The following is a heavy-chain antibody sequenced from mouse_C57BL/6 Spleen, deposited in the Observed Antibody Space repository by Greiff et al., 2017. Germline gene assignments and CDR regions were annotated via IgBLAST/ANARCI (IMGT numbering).Heavy chain of an antibody. V-gene: IGHV1-50*01. Sequence: QVQLQQPGAELVKPGASVKLSCKASGYTFTSYWMQWVKQRPGQGLEWIGEIDPSDSYTNYNQKFKGKATLTVDTSSSTAYMQLSSLTSEDSAVYYGARWAKTVVEYVEEWGKGNKSKVSA. CDR2: IDPSDSYT. J-gene: IGHJ2*01. CDR1: GYTFTSYW. D-gene: IGHD1-1*01. CDR3: ARWAKTVVEYVEE.